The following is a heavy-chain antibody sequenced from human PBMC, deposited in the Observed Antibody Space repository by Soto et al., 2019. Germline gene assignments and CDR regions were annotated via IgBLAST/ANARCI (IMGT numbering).Heavy chain of an antibody. D-gene: IGHD3-10*01. Sequence: QVQLQESGPGLVKPSQTLSLTCTVSGGSISSGXXXXSXIRQHPGKGLEWIGYIYXSGSTYYNPSLKSRXTXXXDXXXXXXXXXXXSVTAADTAVYYCARVSRGHFKKLHWGQGTLVTVSS. CDR2: IYXSGST. CDR1: GGSISSGXXX. J-gene: IGHJ4*02. V-gene: IGHV4-31*03. CDR3: ARVSRGHFKKLH.